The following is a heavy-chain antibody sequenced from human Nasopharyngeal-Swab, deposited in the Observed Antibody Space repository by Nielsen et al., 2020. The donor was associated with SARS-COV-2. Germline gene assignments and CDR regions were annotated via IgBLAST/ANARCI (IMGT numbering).Heavy chain of an antibody. CDR3: ARDIVVVPAASNWFDP. Sequence: ASVKVSCKASGYTFTSYAMNWVRQAPGQGLEWMGWINTNTGNPTYAQGFTGRFVFSLDTSVSTAYLQISSLKAEDTAAYYCARDIVVVPAASNWFDPWGQGTLVTVSS. J-gene: IGHJ5*02. CDR1: GYTFTSYA. D-gene: IGHD2-2*01. V-gene: IGHV7-4-1*02. CDR2: INTNTGNP.